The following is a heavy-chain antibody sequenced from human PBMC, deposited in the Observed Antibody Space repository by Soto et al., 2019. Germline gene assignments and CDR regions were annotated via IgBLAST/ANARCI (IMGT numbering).Heavy chain of an antibody. V-gene: IGHV4-39*01. D-gene: IGHD3-10*01. CDR3: ARHRTGEYYFDY. CDR1: GGSISSTSYY. Sequence: SETLSLTCTVSGGSISSTSYYWGWIRQPPGKGLEWIGSIYYSGSTYYNPSLKSRVTISVDTSKNQFSLKLSSVTAADTAVYYCARHRTGEYYFDYWGQGTLVTVSS. CDR2: IYYSGST. J-gene: IGHJ4*02.